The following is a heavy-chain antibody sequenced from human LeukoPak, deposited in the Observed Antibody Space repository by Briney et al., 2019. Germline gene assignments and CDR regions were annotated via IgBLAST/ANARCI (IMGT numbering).Heavy chain of an antibody. V-gene: IGHV1-2*06. CDR2: INPNSGDT. J-gene: IGHJ4*02. D-gene: IGHD2-2*01. CDR1: GYTFTGYH. CDR3: ARDYCSSTSCLFDY. Sequence: GASVKVSFKASGYTFTGYHMHWVRQAPGQGLEWMGRINPNSGDTNYAQNFQGRVTMTRDTSISTAYMELSRLRSDDTAVYYRARDYCSSTSCLFDYWGQGTLVTVSS.